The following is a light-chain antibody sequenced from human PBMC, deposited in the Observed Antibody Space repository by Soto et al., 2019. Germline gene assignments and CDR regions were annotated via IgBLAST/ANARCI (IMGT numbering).Light chain of an antibody. V-gene: IGLV1-40*01. CDR3: QSYDSSLSVSYV. J-gene: IGLJ1*01. CDR1: SSYD. Sequence: QSVLTQPPSVSGAPGQRVTISCTGTSSYDVHWYRQLPGTAPKLLIYGNTNRPSGVPDRFSGSKSDTSASLAITGLQAEDEADYYCQSYDSSLSVSYVFGTGTQLTV. CDR2: GNT.